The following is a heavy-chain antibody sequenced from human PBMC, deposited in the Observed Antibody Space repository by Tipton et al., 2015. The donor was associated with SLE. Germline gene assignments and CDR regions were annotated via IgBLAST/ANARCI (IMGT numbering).Heavy chain of an antibody. CDR1: GFSLTSDYY. V-gene: IGHV4-38-2*01. CDR2: VYHSGRT. CDR3: ARVASYDGSGYYLDWFDP. Sequence: TLSLTCAVSGFSLTSDYYWGWIRQPPGKGLEWIGSVYHSGRTYYNPSLKSRVTISVHTSKNQFSLKLSSVTAADTAVYYCARVASYDGSGYYLDWFDPWGQGTLVTVSS. J-gene: IGHJ5*02. D-gene: IGHD3-22*01.